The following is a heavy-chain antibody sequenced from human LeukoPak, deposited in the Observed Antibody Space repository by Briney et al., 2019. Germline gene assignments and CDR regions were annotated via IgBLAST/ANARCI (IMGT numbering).Heavy chain of an antibody. J-gene: IGHJ5*02. D-gene: IGHD1-26*01. Sequence: PGGSLRLSCAASGFTFSSYAMSWVRQAPGKGLEWVSAISGSGGSTYYADSVKGRFTISRDNSKNTLYLQMNSLRAEDTAVYYCAKDDNRIVGATTRTWGQGTLVTVSS. CDR3: AKDDNRIVGATTRT. CDR1: GFTFSSYA. V-gene: IGHV3-23*01. CDR2: ISGSGGST.